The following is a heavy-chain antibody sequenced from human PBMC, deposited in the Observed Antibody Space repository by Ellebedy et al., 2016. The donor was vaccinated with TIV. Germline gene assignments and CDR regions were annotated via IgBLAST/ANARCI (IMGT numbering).Heavy chain of an antibody. D-gene: IGHD4-23*01. V-gene: IGHV4-31*03. J-gene: IGHJ6*02. CDR3: ARDLTTVVGFGGYGMDV. CDR1: GASITSDNYY. CDR2: IYDSGST. Sequence: SETLSLTXTVSGASITSDNYYWSWIRQQPGKGLEWIGYIYDSGSTYYNPSLKSRTALSIDTSKNQFSLKLSSVTAADTAVYYCARDLTTVVGFGGYGMDVWGQGTTVTVSS.